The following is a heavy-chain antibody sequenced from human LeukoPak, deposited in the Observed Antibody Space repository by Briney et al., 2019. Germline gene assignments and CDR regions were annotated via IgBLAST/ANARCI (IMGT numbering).Heavy chain of an antibody. CDR3: SLRLGAFDI. D-gene: IGHD4-11*01. Sequence: SVKVSCKASGGSLNNYAVTWVRQAPGQGLEWMGGSIPMFRTTNYAQKFQDRLTITTDDSTSTLYMELRGLKSEDTAVFYCSLRLGAFDIWGQGTLVTVSS. CDR2: SIPMFRTT. V-gene: IGHV1-69*05. J-gene: IGHJ3*02. CDR1: GGSLNNYA.